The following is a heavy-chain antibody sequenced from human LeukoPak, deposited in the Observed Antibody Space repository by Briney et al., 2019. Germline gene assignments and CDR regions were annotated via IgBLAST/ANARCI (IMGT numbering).Heavy chain of an antibody. Sequence: SETLSVTCTVSGGSISSSSYYWGWIRQPPGKGLEWIGSIYYSGSTYYNPSLKSQVSISIDTSKNQFSLKLTSVTAADTAVYYCARQTGSGLFILPGGQGTLVTVSS. V-gene: IGHV4-39*01. J-gene: IGHJ4*02. D-gene: IGHD3/OR15-3a*01. CDR1: GGSISSSSYY. CDR3: ARQTGSGLFILP. CDR2: IYYSGST.